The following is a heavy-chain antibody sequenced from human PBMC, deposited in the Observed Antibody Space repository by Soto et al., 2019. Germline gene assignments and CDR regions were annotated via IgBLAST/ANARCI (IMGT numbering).Heavy chain of an antibody. CDR3: ARDQPLLYSGPIVGMDV. Sequence: SETLSLTCTVSGGSVSSGSYYWSWIWQPPGKGLEWIGYIYYSGSTNYNPSLKSRVTISVDTSKNQFSLKLSSVTAADTAVYYCARDQPLLYSGPIVGMDVWGQGTTVTVSS. CDR1: GGSVSSGSYY. D-gene: IGHD2-15*01. CDR2: IYYSGST. J-gene: IGHJ6*02. V-gene: IGHV4-61*01.